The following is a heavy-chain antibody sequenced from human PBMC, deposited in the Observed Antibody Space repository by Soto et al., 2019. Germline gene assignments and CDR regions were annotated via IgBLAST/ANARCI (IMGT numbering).Heavy chain of an antibody. V-gene: IGHV4-34*01. Sequence: PSETLSLTCAVYGGSFSGYYWSWIRQPPGKGLEWIGYIYHSGSTYYNPSLKSRVTISVDRSKNQFSLKLSSVTAADTAVYYCARGALRKWSAPGGEEPLVTVP. CDR2: IYHSGST. CDR3: ARGALRKWSAP. CDR1: GGSFSGYY. J-gene: IGHJ5*02.